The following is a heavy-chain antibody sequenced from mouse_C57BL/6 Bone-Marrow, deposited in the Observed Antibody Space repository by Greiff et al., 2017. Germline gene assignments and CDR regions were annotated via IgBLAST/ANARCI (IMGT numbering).Heavy chain of an antibody. CDR3: AKSLITTVVDTDY. D-gene: IGHD1-1*01. CDR1: GYTFTGYW. CDR2: ILPGSGST. V-gene: IGHV1-9*01. J-gene: IGHJ2*01. Sequence: QVQLQQSGAELMKPGASVKLSCKATGYTFTGYWIQWVKQRPGHGLEWIGEILPGSGSTNYNEKFKGKATFTADTSSNTAYMQLSSLTTEDSAIYYGAKSLITTVVDTDYWGQGTTLTVSS.